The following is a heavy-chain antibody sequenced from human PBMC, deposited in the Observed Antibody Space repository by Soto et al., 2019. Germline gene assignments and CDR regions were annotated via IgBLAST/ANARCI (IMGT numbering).Heavy chain of an antibody. D-gene: IGHD4-17*01. CDR3: AVYGYGVSAAAY. J-gene: IGHJ4*02. V-gene: IGHV3-7*03. Sequence: PGGSLRLSCAGSGLTFRNDWLSWVRQAPGKGLEWGANINQDGSERYDVDSVGGRFTISRDNVENSLYLQPNGLRPEDTAVYYCAVYGYGVSAAAYWGQGTLVTVSS. CDR2: INQDGSER. CDR1: GLTFRNDW.